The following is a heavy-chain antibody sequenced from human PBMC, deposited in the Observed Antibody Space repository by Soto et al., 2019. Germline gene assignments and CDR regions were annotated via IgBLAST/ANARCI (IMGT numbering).Heavy chain of an antibody. CDR3: AKTGGWNWFDP. J-gene: IGHJ5*02. CDR1: VYTFTDYG. CDR2: ISPYTGDT. V-gene: IGHV1-18*01. Sequence: QVQLVQSGAEVKKPGTSVKVSCKASVYTFTDYGISWVRQAPGQGLEWMGWISPYTGDTKYPQRLQGRVTVTADTSTSTAYMELRSLKSDDTAVYYSAKTGGWNWFDPWGQGTLVSVSS. D-gene: IGHD6-19*01.